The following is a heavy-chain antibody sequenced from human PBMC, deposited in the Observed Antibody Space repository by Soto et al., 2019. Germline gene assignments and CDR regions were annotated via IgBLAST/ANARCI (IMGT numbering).Heavy chain of an antibody. J-gene: IGHJ4*02. CDR3: ARGMTDYVSSGSAGAY. CDR2: ITPFFGTA. Sequence: QVQLVQSGAEVKKPGSSVKVSCKASGGTFSSYAMSWVRQAPGQGLEWMGGITPFFGTANYAQKFQGRVTITADESTNTAYMELSSLRSEDTAVYYCARGMTDYVSSGSAGAYWGQGTLVTVSS. V-gene: IGHV1-69*01. D-gene: IGHD3-22*01. CDR1: GGTFSSYA.